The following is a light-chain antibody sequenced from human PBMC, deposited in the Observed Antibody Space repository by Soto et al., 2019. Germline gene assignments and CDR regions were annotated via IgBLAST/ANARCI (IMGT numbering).Light chain of an antibody. Sequence: IVLTQSPGTLSVSPGERVILSCRDSQTLRNKLAWYQQKPGQAPRLLIYGGFTRATGIPARFSGSGSGTEFTLTINSLQSEDFAIYYCQQHNAWPLTFGPGTKLDLK. V-gene: IGKV3-15*01. CDR1: QTLRNK. CDR2: GGF. CDR3: QQHNAWPLT. J-gene: IGKJ3*01.